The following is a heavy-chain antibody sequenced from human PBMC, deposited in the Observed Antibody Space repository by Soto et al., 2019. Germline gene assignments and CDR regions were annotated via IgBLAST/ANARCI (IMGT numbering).Heavy chain of an antibody. V-gene: IGHV2-5*02. CDR1: GFSVSSNGAR. CDR2: IYWDDDK. J-gene: IGHJ4*02. CDR3: VHGTLGSFGHVYFDY. D-gene: IGHD3-3*02. Sequence: QITLKESGPPLVKPTQTLTLTCSLSGFSVSSNGARVGWIRQPPGKALEWLALIYWDDDKNYNPSLKTRLPITKDTYKNQVVLTVTDMDPVDTATYYCVHGTLGSFGHVYFDYWGPGTLVTVSS.